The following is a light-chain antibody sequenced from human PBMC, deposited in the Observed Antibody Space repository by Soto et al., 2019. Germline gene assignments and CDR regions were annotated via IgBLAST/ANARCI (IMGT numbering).Light chain of an antibody. Sequence: QSVLTQPPSVSAAPGQKVTVSCSGSRSNIGNNYVSWYQHLPGTAPKLLIYDNDKRPSGISDRFSASKSGTSATLGITGLQTGDEADYYCEAWDSSLSAGVFGGGTKVTVL. CDR3: EAWDSSLSAGV. V-gene: IGLV1-51*01. J-gene: IGLJ3*02. CDR1: RSNIGNNY. CDR2: DND.